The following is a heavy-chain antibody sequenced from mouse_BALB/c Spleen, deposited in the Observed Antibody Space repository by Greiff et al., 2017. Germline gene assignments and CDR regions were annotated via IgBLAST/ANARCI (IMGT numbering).Heavy chain of an antibody. CDR1: GFTFSSFG. D-gene: IGHD4-1*02. J-gene: IGHJ3*01. CDR3: ARSNWSWFAY. CDR2: ISSGSSTI. Sequence: EVKVVESGGGLVQPGGSRKLSCAASGFTFSSFGMHWVRQAPEKGLEWVAYISSGSSTIYYADTVKGRFTISRDNPKNTLFLQMTSLRSEDTAMYYCARSNWSWFAYWGQGTLVTVSA. V-gene: IGHV5-17*02.